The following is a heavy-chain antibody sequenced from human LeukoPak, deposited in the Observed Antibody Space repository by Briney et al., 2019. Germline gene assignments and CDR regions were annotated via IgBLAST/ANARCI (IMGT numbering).Heavy chain of an antibody. CDR1: GFTFNKYR. D-gene: IGHD5-24*01. J-gene: IGHJ4*02. Sequence: GGSLSLSCATSGFTFNKYRMTSVRQAPGKGLEWVANFNNGRSDIYFHYSLGGRFTFSRDSAAGSLFLHMDSLTVEDTAVYYCARSQSTMATWSLDYWGRGTRVTVSS. V-gene: IGHV3-7*01. CDR3: ARSQSTMATWSLDY. CDR2: FNNGRSDI.